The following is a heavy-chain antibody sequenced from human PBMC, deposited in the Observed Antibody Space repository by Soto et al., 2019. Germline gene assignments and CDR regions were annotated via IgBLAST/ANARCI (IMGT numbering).Heavy chain of an antibody. CDR1: GGSFRGYY. Sequence: QVQLQQWGAGLLKPSETLSLTCAVYGGSFRGYYWSWIRQPPGKGLEWIGEINHSGSTNYNPSLKSRVTISVDTSKNQFSLKLSSVTAADTAVYYCAREKPYSSSWYHDYWGQGTLVTVSS. CDR2: INHSGST. CDR3: AREKPYSSSWYHDY. D-gene: IGHD6-13*01. J-gene: IGHJ4*02. V-gene: IGHV4-34*01.